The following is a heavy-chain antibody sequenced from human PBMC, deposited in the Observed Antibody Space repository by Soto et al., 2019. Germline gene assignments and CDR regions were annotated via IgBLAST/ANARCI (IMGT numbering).Heavy chain of an antibody. CDR3: ARGVAVPGAHIDY. CDR2: VYYTGST. V-gene: IGHV4-59*01. D-gene: IGHD6-19*01. CDR1: GGSISGSD. J-gene: IGHJ4*02. Sequence: SETLSLTCSGSGGSISGSDWSWIRQSPGKGLEWLGYVYYTGSTNYSPSLRSRVSISVDTSKNEFSLRLSSVTTADTAVYFCARGVAVPGAHIDYWGQGTQVTVSS.